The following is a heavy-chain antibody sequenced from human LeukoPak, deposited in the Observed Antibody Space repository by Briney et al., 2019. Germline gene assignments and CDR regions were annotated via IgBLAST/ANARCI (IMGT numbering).Heavy chain of an antibody. D-gene: IGHD1-26*01. Sequence: SETLSLTCTVSTGSISSSSNYWGWIRQPPGKGLEWIGSIYYSGSTYYNPSLKSRVSISVDTSKNQFSLKLSSVTAADTAVYYCGRSSHSENPPRRVEYWGQGTLVTVSS. CDR1: TGSISSSSNY. J-gene: IGHJ4*02. CDR3: GRSSHSENPPRRVEY. V-gene: IGHV4-39*01. CDR2: IYYSGST.